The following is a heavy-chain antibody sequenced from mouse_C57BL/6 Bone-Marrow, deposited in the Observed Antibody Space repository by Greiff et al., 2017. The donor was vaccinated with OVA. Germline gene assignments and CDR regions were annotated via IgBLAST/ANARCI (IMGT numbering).Heavy chain of an antibody. CDR1: GFTFSSYG. Sequence: EVQLVESGGDLVKPRGSLKLSCAASGFTFSSYGMSWVRQTPDKRLEWVATISSGGSYTYYPDSVKGRFTISRDNAKNTLYLQMSSLKSEDTAMYYCARPFYDYDWFAYWGQGTLVTVSA. D-gene: IGHD2-4*01. V-gene: IGHV5-6*01. CDR3: ARPFYDYDWFAY. CDR2: ISSGGSYT. J-gene: IGHJ3*01.